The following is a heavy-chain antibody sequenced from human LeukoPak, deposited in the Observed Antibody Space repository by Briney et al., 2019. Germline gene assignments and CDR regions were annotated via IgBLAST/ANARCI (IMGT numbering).Heavy chain of an antibody. CDR1: GYTFTGYY. CDR3: AIDPTDRDAFDI. CDR2: INPNSGGT. Sequence: ASVKVSCKASGYTFTGYYMHWVRQAPGQGLEWMGWINPNSGGTNYAQKFQGRVTMTGDTSISTAYMELSRLRSDDTAVYYCAIDPTDRDAFDIWGQGTMVTVSS. V-gene: IGHV1-2*02. J-gene: IGHJ3*02.